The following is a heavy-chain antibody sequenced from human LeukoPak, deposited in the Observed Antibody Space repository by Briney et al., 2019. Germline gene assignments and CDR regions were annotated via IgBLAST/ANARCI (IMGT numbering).Heavy chain of an antibody. Sequence: PSETLSLTCADSSVSITSYYWNWIRQPAGKGLEWIGRIYSSGSTDYNPSLKSRVTMSVDTSKNQFSLNLSSVTAADSAVYYCARARGRLLLVDYWGQGTLVTVSS. D-gene: IGHD2-15*01. V-gene: IGHV4-4*07. CDR2: IYSSGST. CDR1: SVSITSYY. J-gene: IGHJ4*02. CDR3: ARARGRLLLVDY.